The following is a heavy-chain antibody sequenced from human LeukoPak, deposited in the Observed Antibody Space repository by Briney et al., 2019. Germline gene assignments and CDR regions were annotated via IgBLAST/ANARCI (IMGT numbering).Heavy chain of an antibody. CDR3: AKTGYYGSGSLYFLFDY. CDR1: GFTFSSYG. CDR2: ISYDGSNK. J-gene: IGHJ4*02. V-gene: IGHV3-30*18. D-gene: IGHD3-10*01. Sequence: PGGSPRLSCAASGFTFSSYGMHWVRQAPGKGLEWVAVISYDGSNKYYADSVKGRFTISRDNSKNTLYLQMNSLRAEDTAVYYCAKTGYYGSGSLYFLFDYWGQGTLVTVSS.